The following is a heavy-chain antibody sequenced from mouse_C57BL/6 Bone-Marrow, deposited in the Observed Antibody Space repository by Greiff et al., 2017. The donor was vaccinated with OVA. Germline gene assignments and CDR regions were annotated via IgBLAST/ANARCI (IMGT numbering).Heavy chain of an antibody. D-gene: IGHD1-1*01. V-gene: IGHV1-20*01. J-gene: IGHJ2*01. Sequence: EVKLMESGPELVKPGDSVKISCKASGYSFTGYFMNWVMQSHGKSLEWIGRINPYNGDTFYNQKFKGKATLTVDKSSSTAHMALRSLTSEDSAVYYCAREPYYGSLDYWGQGTTLTVSS. CDR1: GYSFTGYF. CDR3: AREPYYGSLDY. CDR2: INPYNGDT.